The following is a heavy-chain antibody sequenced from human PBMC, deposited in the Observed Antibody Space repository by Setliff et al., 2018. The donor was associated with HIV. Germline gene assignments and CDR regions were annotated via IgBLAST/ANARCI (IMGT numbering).Heavy chain of an antibody. CDR2: INHSRRT. V-gene: IGHV4-34*01. D-gene: IGHD2-21*01. CDR1: GGSFSGFY. J-gene: IGHJ6*03. Sequence: SETLSLTCAVYGGSFSGFYWNWIRQAPGKGLEWIGEINHSRRTKYNPSLKSRVTISVDTSKNQFSLKLSSVTAADTAFYYCARGFRGDYLFTGYLDVWGKGTTVTVSS. CDR3: ARGFRGDYLFTGYLDV.